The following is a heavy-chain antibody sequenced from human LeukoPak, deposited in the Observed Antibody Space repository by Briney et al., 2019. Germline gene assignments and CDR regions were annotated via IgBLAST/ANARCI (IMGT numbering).Heavy chain of an antibody. Sequence: PGGSLRLSCAASGFTVSSNYMNWVRQAPGKGLEWVSGINHDGSRTFYADSVKGRFTISRDNAKNTVYLQMNSLRVEDTSVYYCASVFDYWGPGSLVTVSS. CDR1: GFTVSSNY. V-gene: IGHV3-74*01. J-gene: IGHJ4*02. CDR2: INHDGSRT. CDR3: ASVFDY.